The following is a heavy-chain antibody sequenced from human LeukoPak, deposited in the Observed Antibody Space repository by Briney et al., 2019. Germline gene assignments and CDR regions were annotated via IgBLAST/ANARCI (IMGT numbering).Heavy chain of an antibody. D-gene: IGHD3-22*01. CDR2: IYYTGT. Sequence: SETLSLTCTVSGGSVTDYYWSWIRQSPGKGLEWIGYIYYTGTSYNPSLKSRVTISADTSKNQFSLKLISVTAADTAVYYCARGWDSSGYPFDYWGQGTLVTVSS. V-gene: IGHV4-59*02. CDR1: GGSVTDYY. J-gene: IGHJ4*02. CDR3: ARGWDSSGYPFDY.